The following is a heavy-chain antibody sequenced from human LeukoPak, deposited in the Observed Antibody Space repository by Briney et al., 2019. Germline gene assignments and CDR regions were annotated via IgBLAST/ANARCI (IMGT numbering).Heavy chain of an antibody. J-gene: IGHJ6*03. Sequence: GGSLRLSCAASGITFSSYGMSWVRQVPGKGLEWVSSISHTGGSPYYADSVKGRFTVSRDNSKNTLYLQMNSLTVEDTAIYYCAKNADRGAYCRGGSCYPYYYYYMGVWGTGTTVTISS. CDR2: ISHTGGSP. D-gene: IGHD2-15*01. CDR1: GITFSSYG. CDR3: AKNADRGAYCRGGSCYPYYYYYMGV. V-gene: IGHV3-23*01.